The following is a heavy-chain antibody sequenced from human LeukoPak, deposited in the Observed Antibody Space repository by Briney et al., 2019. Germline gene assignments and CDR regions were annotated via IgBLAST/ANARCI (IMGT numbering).Heavy chain of an antibody. V-gene: IGHV3-48*01. Sequence: PGGSLRLSCAASGFTFSSYSMNWVRQAPGKGLEWVSYISRSSSTIYYADSVKGRFTISRDNAKNSLYLQMNSLRAEDTAVYYCARGEDLVIPTAWGQGTLVTVSS. CDR1: GFTFSSYS. CDR2: ISRSSSTI. D-gene: IGHD2-2*01. CDR3: ARGEDLVIPTA. J-gene: IGHJ5*02.